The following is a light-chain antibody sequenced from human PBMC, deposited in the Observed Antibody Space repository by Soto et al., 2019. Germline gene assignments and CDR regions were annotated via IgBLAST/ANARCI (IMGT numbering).Light chain of an antibody. CDR3: MQALQTPRT. V-gene: IGKV2-28*01. J-gene: IGKJ1*01. CDR2: LGS. Sequence: DIVMTQSPLSLPVTPEEPASISCRSSQSLLHSNGYNYLDWYLQKPGQSPQLLIYLGSNRASGVPDRFSGSGSGTDFTLKISRVEAEDVGVYYCMQALQTPRTFGQGTKVEIK. CDR1: QSLLHSNGYNY.